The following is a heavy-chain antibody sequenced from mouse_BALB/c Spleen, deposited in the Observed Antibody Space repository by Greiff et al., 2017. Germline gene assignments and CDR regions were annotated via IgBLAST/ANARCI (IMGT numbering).Heavy chain of an antibody. J-gene: IGHJ2*01. D-gene: IGHD1-1*01. CDR2: ISSGGSYT. V-gene: IGHV5-9-4*01. Sequence: DVMLVESGGGLVKPGGSLKLSCAASGFTFSSYAMSWVRQSPEKRLEWVAEISSGGSYTYYPDTVTGRFTISRDNAKNTLYLEMSSLRSEDTAMYYCARSESSYSFDYWGQGTTLTVSS. CDR3: ARSESSYSFDY. CDR1: GFTFSSYA.